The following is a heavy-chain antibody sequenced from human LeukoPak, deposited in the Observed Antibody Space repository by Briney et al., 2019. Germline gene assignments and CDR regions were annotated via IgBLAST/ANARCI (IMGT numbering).Heavy chain of an antibody. CDR1: GYTFTSYD. CDR2: MNPNSGNT. J-gene: IGHJ6*03. CDR3: ARGTNGVWGYYYYYMDV. Sequence: ASVKVSCKASGYTFTSYDINWVRQATGQGLEWMGWMNPNSGNTGYAQKFQGRVTITRNTSISTAYMELSSLRSEDTAVYYCARGTNGVWGYYYYYMDVWGKGTTVTVSS. D-gene: IGHD2-8*01. V-gene: IGHV1-8*03.